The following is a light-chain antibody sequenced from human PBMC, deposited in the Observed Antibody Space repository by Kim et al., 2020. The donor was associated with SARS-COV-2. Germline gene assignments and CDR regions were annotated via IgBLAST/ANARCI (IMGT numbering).Light chain of an antibody. Sequence: GKTVTISCTSSSGSMASTNVQWYQQRPGTSPTAVIFENNQRPSGVPDRFSGSIDGSSNSASLTISGLKTVDEADYYCQSFDSNIQVFGGGTQLTVL. CDR3: QSFDSNIQV. V-gene: IGLV6-57*01. CDR2: ENN. CDR1: SGSMASTN. J-gene: IGLJ3*02.